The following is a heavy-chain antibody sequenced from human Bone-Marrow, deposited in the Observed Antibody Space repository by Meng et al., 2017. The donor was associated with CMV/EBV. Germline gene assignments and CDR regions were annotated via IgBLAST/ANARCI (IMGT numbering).Heavy chain of an antibody. Sequence: ASVKVSCKASGYSFTSYGISWVRQAPGQGLEWMGWISVYNGNTNYAQKLQGRVTMTTDTSTSTAYMELRSLRSDDTAVYYCARVAVPAATPAEDNWFDPWGQGTLVTVSS. CDR1: GYSFTSYG. CDR2: ISVYNGNT. D-gene: IGHD2-2*01. J-gene: IGHJ5*02. V-gene: IGHV1-18*01. CDR3: ARVAVPAATPAEDNWFDP.